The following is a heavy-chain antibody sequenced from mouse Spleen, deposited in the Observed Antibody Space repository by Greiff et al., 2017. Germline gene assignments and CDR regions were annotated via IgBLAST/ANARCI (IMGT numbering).Heavy chain of an antibody. CDR1: GYTFTSYT. CDR3: ARETYYSNYFDY. J-gene: IGHJ2*01. V-gene: IGHV1-4*01. CDR2: INPSSGYT. Sequence: QVQLQQSGAELARPGASVKMSCKASGYTFTSYTMHWVKQRPGQGLEWIGYINPSSGYTKYNQKFKDKATLTADKSSSTAYMQLSSLTSEDSAVYYCARETYYSNYFDYWGQGTTLTVSS. D-gene: IGHD2-5*01.